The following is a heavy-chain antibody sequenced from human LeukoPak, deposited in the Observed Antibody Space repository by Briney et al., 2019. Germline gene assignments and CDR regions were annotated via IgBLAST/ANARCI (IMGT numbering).Heavy chain of an antibody. Sequence: GGSLRLSCAASGFTFSSYGMHWVRQAPGKGLEWVAVIWYDGSNKYYADSVKGRFTISRDNSKNTLYLQMNSLRAGDTAVYYCARDLGYSGYDYYYGMDVWGKGTTVTVSS. J-gene: IGHJ6*04. D-gene: IGHD5-12*01. CDR1: GFTFSSYG. V-gene: IGHV3-33*01. CDR3: ARDLGYSGYDYYYGMDV. CDR2: IWYDGSNK.